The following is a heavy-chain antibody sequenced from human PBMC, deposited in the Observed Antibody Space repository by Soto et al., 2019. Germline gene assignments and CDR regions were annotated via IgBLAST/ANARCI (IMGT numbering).Heavy chain of an antibody. CDR3: ARVNLAAAGEFDY. V-gene: IGHV4-4*02. J-gene: IGHJ4*02. CDR1: SDSVSNNNW. D-gene: IGHD6-13*01. CDR2: VYRTGST. Sequence: QVQLQESGPGLVKPSETLSLTCAVSSDSVSNNNWWGWVRQPPGKGLEWIGEVYRTGSTNYNPSLQSRVTVSMEKSKNLLPLRLFFVTAADTAVYDCARVNLAAAGEFDYWGQGALVTVSS.